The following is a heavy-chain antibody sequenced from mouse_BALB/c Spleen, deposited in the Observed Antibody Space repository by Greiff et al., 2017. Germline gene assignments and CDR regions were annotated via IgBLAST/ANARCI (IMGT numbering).Heavy chain of an antibody. D-gene: IGHD3-3*01. Sequence: EVMLVESGGGLVKPGGSLKLSCAASGFTFSSYAMSWVRQTPEKRLEWVATISSGGSYTYYPDSVKGRFTISRDNAKNTLYLQMSSLRSEDTAMYYCARRGRYFDYWGQGTTLTVSS. CDR1: GFTFSSYA. J-gene: IGHJ2*01. CDR3: ARRGRYFDY. CDR2: ISSGGSYT. V-gene: IGHV5-9-1*01.